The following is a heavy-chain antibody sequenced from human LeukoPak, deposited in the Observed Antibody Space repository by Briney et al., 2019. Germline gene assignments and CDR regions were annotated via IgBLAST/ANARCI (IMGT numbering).Heavy chain of an antibody. V-gene: IGHV4-30-4*01. CDR1: GGSISSGDYY. J-gene: IGHJ6*02. CDR2: IYYSGST. CDR3: ARDGYSSGWHPRGYYYYGMDV. D-gene: IGHD6-19*01. Sequence: SQTLSLTCTVSGGSISSGDYYWSWIRQPPGKGLEWIGYIYYSGSTYYNPSLKSRVTISVDTSKNQFSLKLSFVTAADTAVYYCARDGYSSGWHPRGYYYYGMDVWGQGTTVTVSS.